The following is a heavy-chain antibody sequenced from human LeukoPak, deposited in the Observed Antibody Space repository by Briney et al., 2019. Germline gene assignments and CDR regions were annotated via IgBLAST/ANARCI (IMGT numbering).Heavy chain of an antibody. Sequence: GGSLRLSCAASGFTFSSYGMHWVRQAPGKGLEWVAVISYDGSNKYYADSVKGRFTISRDNSKDTLYLQMNSLRAEDTAVYYCAKDQRYYGSGSYGPFDYWGQGTLVTVSS. CDR3: AKDQRYYGSGSYGPFDY. D-gene: IGHD3-10*01. CDR1: GFTFSSYG. J-gene: IGHJ4*02. V-gene: IGHV3-30*18. CDR2: ISYDGSNK.